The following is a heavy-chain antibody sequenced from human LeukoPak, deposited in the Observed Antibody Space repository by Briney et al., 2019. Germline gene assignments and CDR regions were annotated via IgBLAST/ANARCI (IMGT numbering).Heavy chain of an antibody. D-gene: IGHD3-22*01. J-gene: IGHJ4*02. Sequence: APVKVSCKASGYTFTGYYMHWVRQAPGQGLEWMGWINPNSGGTNYAQKFQGRVTMTRDTSISTAYMELSRLRSDDTAVYYCARVHYYDSSGYYPELDYWGQGTLVTVSS. CDR3: ARVHYYDSSGYYPELDY. V-gene: IGHV1-2*02. CDR1: GYTFTGYY. CDR2: INPNSGGT.